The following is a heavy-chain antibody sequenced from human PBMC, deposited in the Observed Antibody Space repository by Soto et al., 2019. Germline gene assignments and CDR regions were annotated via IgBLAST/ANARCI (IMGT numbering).Heavy chain of an antibody. CDR3: AQGQEGNRAFDI. CDR1: GFTFDDYA. D-gene: IGHD3-10*01. Sequence: EVQLVESGGGLVQPGRSLRLSCAASGFTFDDYAMHLVRQAPGKGLEWVSCISWNRRSIGYADSVKGRVTISRDNAKNSVYLQMNSLTAEETALDYCAQGQEGNRAFDIWCQGKMVTVSS. V-gene: IGHV3-9*01. CDR2: ISWNRRSI. J-gene: IGHJ3*02.